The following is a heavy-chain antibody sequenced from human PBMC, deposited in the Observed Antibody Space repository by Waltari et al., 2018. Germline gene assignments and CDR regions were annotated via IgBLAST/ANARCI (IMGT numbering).Heavy chain of an antibody. CDR3: AREMATDPPIYGMDV. CDR1: GYTFTSYA. CDR2: INAGNGNT. V-gene: IGHV1-3*01. Sequence: QVQLVQSGAEVKKPGASVKVSCKASGYTFTSYAMHWVRQAPGQRLEWMGWINAGNGNTKYSQKFQGRVTITRDTSASTAYMELSSLRSEDTAVYYCAREMATDPPIYGMDVWGQGTTVTVSS. J-gene: IGHJ6*02. D-gene: IGHD5-12*01.